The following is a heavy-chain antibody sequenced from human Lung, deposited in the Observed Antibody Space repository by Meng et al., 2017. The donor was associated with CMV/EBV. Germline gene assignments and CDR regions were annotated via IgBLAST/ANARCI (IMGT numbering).Heavy chain of an antibody. CDR3: APITWVRGLLSMDV. CDR2: INSDGSIR. Sequence: SCKASGYTFTGYYMHWVRQIPGEGLEWVSGINSDGSIRNYADSVKGRFTISRDNAKNTLYLEMNSLRAEDTAVYFCAPITWVRGLLSMDVWGQGTXVTVSS. D-gene: IGHD3-10*01. V-gene: IGHV3-74*01. CDR1: GYTFTGYY. J-gene: IGHJ6*02.